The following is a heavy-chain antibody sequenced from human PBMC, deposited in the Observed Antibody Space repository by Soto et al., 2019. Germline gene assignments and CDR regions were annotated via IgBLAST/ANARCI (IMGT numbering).Heavy chain of an antibody. Sequence: SETLSLTCAVYGGSFSGFYWTWVRQPPGKGLEWIGEINHGGSTNYNPSLKSRVTISVDTSKNQFSLKLASVTAADTGTYYCARRSDREPIAYWGQGVRVTVSS. J-gene: IGHJ4*02. V-gene: IGHV4-34*01. CDR1: GGSFSGFY. D-gene: IGHD1-26*01. CDR3: ARRSDREPIAY. CDR2: INHGGST.